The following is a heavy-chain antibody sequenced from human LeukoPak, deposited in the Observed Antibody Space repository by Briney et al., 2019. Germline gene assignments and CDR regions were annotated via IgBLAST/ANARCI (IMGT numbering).Heavy chain of an antibody. Sequence: SVKVSCKASGGRFNSYAISWVRQAPGQGLEWMGGIIPIFGTANYAQKFQGRVTITADNSTNTAYMELSSLRSEDTAVYYCARSQPLAYFDLWGRGTLVTVSS. CDR2: IIPIFGTA. CDR3: ARSQPLAYFDL. J-gene: IGHJ2*01. CDR1: GGRFNSYA. V-gene: IGHV1-69*06.